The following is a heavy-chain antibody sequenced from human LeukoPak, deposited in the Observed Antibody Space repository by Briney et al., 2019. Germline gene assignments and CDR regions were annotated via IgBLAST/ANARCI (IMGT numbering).Heavy chain of an antibody. J-gene: IGHJ2*01. V-gene: IGHV5-51*01. CDR2: IYPSDSDT. CDR3: ARRPQDWYFDL. CDR1: GSTFTSYW. Sequence: GASLQISCKVSGSTFTSYWIGWVRQLPGKGLEWMGIIYPSDSDTRYSPSFEGQVTISVDKSISTAYLQLSSLKASDTAMYYCARRPQDWYFDLWGRGTLVTVSS.